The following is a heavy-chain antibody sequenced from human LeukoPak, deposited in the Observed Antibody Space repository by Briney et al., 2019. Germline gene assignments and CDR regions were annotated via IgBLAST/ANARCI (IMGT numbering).Heavy chain of an antibody. CDR3: ARTYRNGDKFCSVY. V-gene: IGHV3-74*01. CDR1: GFTFSNFW. D-gene: IGHD5-24*01. CDR2: INRDGSTT. Sequence: GGSLRLSCAASGFTFSNFWMHWVRQAPGKGLVWVSRINRDGSTTDYADSVKGRFTISRDNAKNMLYLQMNSLRAEDTAVYYCARTYRNGDKFCSVYWGQGTLVTVSS. J-gene: IGHJ4*02.